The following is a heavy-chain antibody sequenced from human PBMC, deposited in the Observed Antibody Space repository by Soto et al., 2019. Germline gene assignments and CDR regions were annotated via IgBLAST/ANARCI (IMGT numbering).Heavy chain of an antibody. J-gene: IGHJ3*02. V-gene: IGHV3-30*19. Sequence: QVQLVQSGGGAVLPGNSLRLSCEASGFSFSWAGMHWLRQTPGKGLEWVAAVSGDARDTLYADSVKGRFTLSRDNPKSRLFLQMHSLGAEDAAVYYCARGLNKAAGGAFDIWGQGALVTVSS. D-gene: IGHD3-16*01. CDR2: VSGDARDT. CDR1: GFSFSWAG. CDR3: ARGLNKAAGGAFDI.